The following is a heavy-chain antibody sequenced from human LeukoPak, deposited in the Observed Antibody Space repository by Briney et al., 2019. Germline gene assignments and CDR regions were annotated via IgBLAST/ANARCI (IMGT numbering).Heavy chain of an antibody. CDR1: GFTVSSNY. J-gene: IGHJ6*02. CDR2: IYSGGST. V-gene: IGHV3-66*01. D-gene: IGHD3-10*01. CDR3: ARDQFGVGFGAAYFYYGMDV. Sequence: GGSLRLSCAASGFTVSSNYMSWVRQAPGKGLEWFSVIYSGGSTNYADSVKGRFTISRDNSKNTLYLQMNSLRTEDTAVYYCARDQFGVGFGAAYFYYGMDVWGQGTTVTVSS.